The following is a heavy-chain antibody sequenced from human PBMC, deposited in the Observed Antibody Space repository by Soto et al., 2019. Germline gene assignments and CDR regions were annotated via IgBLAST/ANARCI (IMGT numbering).Heavy chain of an antibody. CDR1: GFTFSSYA. V-gene: IGHV3-23*01. Sequence: GGSLRLSCAASGFTFSSYAMSWVLQAPGKGLEWVSAISGSGGSTYYADSVKGRFTISRDNSKNTLYLQMNSLRAEDTAVYYCAKVPGITIFGVVIIFHYFAYRGQGTLVTVSS. CDR3: AKVPGITIFGVVIIFHYFAY. CDR2: ISGSGGST. D-gene: IGHD3-3*01. J-gene: IGHJ4*02.